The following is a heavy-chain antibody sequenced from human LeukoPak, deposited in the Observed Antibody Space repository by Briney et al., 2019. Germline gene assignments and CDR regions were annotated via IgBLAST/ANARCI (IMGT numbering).Heavy chain of an antibody. CDR3: ARAPSEIGGYYPEYFRH. V-gene: IGHV3-74*01. CDR2: IKSDGST. J-gene: IGHJ1*01. Sequence: HPGRSLRLSCAASGFTFSTYWMHWVRQAPGKGLVWVSRIKSDGSTNYADSVKGRFTISRDNAKNTVSLQMNSLRPEDTGVYYCARAPSEIGGYYPEYFRHWGQGTLVTVSS. CDR1: GFTFSTYW. D-gene: IGHD3-22*01.